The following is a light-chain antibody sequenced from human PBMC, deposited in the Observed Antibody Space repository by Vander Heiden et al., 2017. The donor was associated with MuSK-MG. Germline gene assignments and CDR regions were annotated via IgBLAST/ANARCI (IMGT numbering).Light chain of an antibody. V-gene: IGLV3-21*02. J-gene: IGLJ2*01. CDR1: NIGSKS. CDR3: QVWDVSSDQPV. CDR2: DDT. Sequence: SYVLTQPPSVSVAPGQTARMTCGGNNIGSKSVNWYHQKPGQAPVLVVYDDTDRPSGIPERFSGSNSGNTATLTISRVEAGDEADYYCQVWDVSSDQPVFGGGTKLTVL.